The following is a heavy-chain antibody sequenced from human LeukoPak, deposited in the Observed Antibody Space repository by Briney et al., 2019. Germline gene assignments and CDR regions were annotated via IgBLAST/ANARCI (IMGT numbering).Heavy chain of an antibody. J-gene: IGHJ2*01. CDR3: ARPGGYGYWYFDL. V-gene: IGHV3-74*01. Sequence: GRSLRLSCAASGFTFSSYAMHWVRQAPGKGLVWVSRINSDGSSTSYADSVKGRFTISRDNAKNTLYLQMNSLRAEDTAVYYCARPGGYGYWYFDLWGRGTLVTVSS. CDR1: GFTFSSYA. CDR2: INSDGSST. D-gene: IGHD5-12*01.